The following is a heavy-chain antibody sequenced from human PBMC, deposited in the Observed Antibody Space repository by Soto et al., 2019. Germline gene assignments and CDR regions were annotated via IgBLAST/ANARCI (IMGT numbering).Heavy chain of an antibody. V-gene: IGHV5-51*01. CDR1: GYSFSSHW. CDR2: IYPGDSDT. Sequence: PGESLKISCKGSGYSFSSHWIGWVRQMPGKGLDWMGIIYPGDSDTRYSPSFLGQVTISADKSINTAYLQWSSLKASDTAMYYCARQGNGAEGFDFWGQGALGTAPQ. CDR3: ARQGNGAEGFDF. D-gene: IGHD4-17*01. J-gene: IGHJ4*02.